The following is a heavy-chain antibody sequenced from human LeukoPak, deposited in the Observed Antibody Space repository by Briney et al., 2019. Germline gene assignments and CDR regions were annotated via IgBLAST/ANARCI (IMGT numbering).Heavy chain of an antibody. CDR3: ARGRESSSRSGSYFDY. CDR2: IKQDGGEI. V-gene: IGHV3-7*01. J-gene: IGHJ4*02. Sequence: GGSLRLSCAASGLRFISYWMSWVRQTPEKGLEWVANIKQDGGEIYYVDSMKGRFTISRDNAKNSLYLQMNSLRVEDTAVYYCARGRESSSRSGSYFDYWGQGTLVTVSS. CDR1: GLRFISYW. D-gene: IGHD1-26*01.